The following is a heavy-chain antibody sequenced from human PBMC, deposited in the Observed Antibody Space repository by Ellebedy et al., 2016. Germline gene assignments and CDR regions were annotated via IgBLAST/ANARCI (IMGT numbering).Heavy chain of an antibody. CDR3: AKDDYYDSSGYDY. CDR1: GFTFSSYA. CDR2: ISGSGGST. V-gene: IGHV3-23*01. D-gene: IGHD3-22*01. J-gene: IGHJ4*02. Sequence: GGSLRLXXAASGFTFSSYAMSWVRQAPGKGLEWVSAISGSGGSTYYADSVKGRFTISRDNSKNTLYLQMNSLRAEDTAVYYCAKDDYYDSSGYDYWGQGTLVTVSS.